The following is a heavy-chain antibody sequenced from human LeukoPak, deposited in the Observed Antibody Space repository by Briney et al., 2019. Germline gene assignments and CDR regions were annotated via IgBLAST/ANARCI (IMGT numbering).Heavy chain of an antibody. CDR2: IYYSGTT. V-gene: IGHV4-39*01. CDR3: ARHELSRVVVVGATRFDP. Sequence: SETLSLTCTVSGGSISSVSNYWGWIRQPPGKGLEWIGSIYYSGTTYYNPSLKSRVTMSVDTSKNQFSLKLSSVTAADTAVYYCARHELSRVVVVGATRFDPWGQGTLVTVSS. CDR1: GGSISSVSNY. D-gene: IGHD2-15*01. J-gene: IGHJ5*02.